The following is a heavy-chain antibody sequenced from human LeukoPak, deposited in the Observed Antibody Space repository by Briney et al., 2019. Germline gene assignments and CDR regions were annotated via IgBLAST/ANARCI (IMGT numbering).Heavy chain of an antibody. V-gene: IGHV3-74*01. CDR3: ERNRGDYRAFDI. CDR1: GFTFSSYW. Sequence: GGSLRLSCAASGFTFSSYWMHWVRHAPGKGLMWVSRVNSDGSRTSYADSVKGRFTISRDNAKNTLSLQMNSLRVEDTAVYYCERNRGDYRAFDIWGQGTMVTVSS. D-gene: IGHD3-10*01. CDR2: VNSDGSRT. J-gene: IGHJ3*02.